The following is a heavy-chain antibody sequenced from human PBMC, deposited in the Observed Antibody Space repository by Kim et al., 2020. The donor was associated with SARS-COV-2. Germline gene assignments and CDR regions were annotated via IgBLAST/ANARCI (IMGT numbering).Heavy chain of an antibody. Sequence: SETLSLTCTVSGGSISSYYWSWIRQPPGKGLEWIGYIYYSGSTNYNPSLKSRVTISVDTSKNQFSLKLSSVTAADTAVYYCARVFPRDSSGYGNWFDPWGQGTLVTVSS. V-gene: IGHV4-59*13. J-gene: IGHJ5*02. CDR3: ARVFPRDSSGYGNWFDP. CDR2: IYYSGST. CDR1: GGSISSYY. D-gene: IGHD3-22*01.